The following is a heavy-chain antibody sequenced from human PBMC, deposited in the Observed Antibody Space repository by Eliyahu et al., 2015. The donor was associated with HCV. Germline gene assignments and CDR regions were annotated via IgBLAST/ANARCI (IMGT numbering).Heavy chain of an antibody. CDR2: IKQDGSET. D-gene: IGHD3-22*01. CDR3: ARGITYYYDSSGYYFQY. J-gene: IGHJ1*01. V-gene: IGHV3-7*01. Sequence: GLEWVANIKQDGSETYYLDSVKGRFTVSRDNAKNSLYLEMNRLRSEDTAVYYCARGITYYYDSSGYYFQYWGQGALVTVSS.